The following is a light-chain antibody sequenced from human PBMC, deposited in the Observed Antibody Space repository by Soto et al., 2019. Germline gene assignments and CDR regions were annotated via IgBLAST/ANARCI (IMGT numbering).Light chain of an antibody. CDR3: SSYTGSSTLVL. Sequence: QSALTQPASVSGSPGQSIAISCTGTGSDIGIYNFVSWFQQYPGQAPKLMIFEVSNRPSGVSNRFSGSKSGNTASLTISGLQAEDEADYYCSSYTGSSTLVLFGGGTKVTVL. J-gene: IGLJ2*01. CDR1: GSDIGIYNF. CDR2: EVS. V-gene: IGLV2-14*01.